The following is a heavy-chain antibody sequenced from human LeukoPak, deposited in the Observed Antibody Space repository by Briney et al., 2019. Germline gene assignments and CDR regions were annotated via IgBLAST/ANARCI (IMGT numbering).Heavy chain of an antibody. CDR2: INPNSGDT. V-gene: IGHV1-2*06. D-gene: IGHD2-2*01. CDR3: ARDYCSSNRCLFDY. CDR1: GYTFTGYH. Sequence: GASVKVSCKASGYTFTGYHMHWVRQAPGQGLEWMGRINPNSGDTNYAQKFQGRVTMTRDTSISTAYVELSRLRSDDTAVYYCARDYCSSNRCLFDYWGQGTLVTVSS. J-gene: IGHJ4*02.